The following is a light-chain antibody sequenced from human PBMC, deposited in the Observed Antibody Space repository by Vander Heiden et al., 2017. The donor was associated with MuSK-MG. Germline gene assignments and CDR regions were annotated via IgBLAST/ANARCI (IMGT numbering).Light chain of an antibody. V-gene: IGKV1-NL1*01. CDR1: QGISNS. CDR2: AAS. Sequence: DIQMTQSPSSLSASVGDRVTITCRASQGISNSLAWYQQKPGKAPKILLYAASRLESGVPSRFSGSGSGTDYTLTISSLQPEDFATYYCQQYYSTPPGTFGQGTKLEIK. CDR3: QQYYSTPPGT. J-gene: IGKJ2*01.